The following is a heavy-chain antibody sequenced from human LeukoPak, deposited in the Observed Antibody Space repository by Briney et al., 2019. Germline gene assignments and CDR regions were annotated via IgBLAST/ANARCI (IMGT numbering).Heavy chain of an antibody. Sequence: GGSLRLSCAASGFTFSSYGMSWVRQAPGKGLEWVSAISGSGGSTYYADSVKGRFTISRDNSKNTLYLQMNSLRAEDTAVYYCAKDRRVDYDILTGYYPAGDYFDYWGQGTLVTVSS. J-gene: IGHJ4*02. CDR3: AKDRRVDYDILTGYYPAGDYFDY. D-gene: IGHD3-9*01. V-gene: IGHV3-23*01. CDR1: GFTFSSYG. CDR2: ISGSGGST.